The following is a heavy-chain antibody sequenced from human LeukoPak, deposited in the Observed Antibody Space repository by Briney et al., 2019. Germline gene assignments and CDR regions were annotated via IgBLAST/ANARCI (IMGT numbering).Heavy chain of an antibody. J-gene: IGHJ3*02. CDR3: AIYGGSATNAFDI. D-gene: IGHD5-12*01. CDR2: ISGGGGNT. CDR1: GFTFSSYA. V-gene: IGHV3-23*01. Sequence: PGGSLRLSCAASGFTFSSYAMTWVRQGPGKGLEWVSDISGGGGNTYYADSVKGRFTISRDNSKNTLYLQMHSLRAEDTAVYYCAIYGGSATNAFDIWGQGTMVTVSS.